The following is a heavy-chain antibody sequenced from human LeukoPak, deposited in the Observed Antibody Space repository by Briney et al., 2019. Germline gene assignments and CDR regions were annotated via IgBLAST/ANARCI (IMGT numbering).Heavy chain of an antibody. Sequence: GGSLRLSCAASGFTFSSYGMHWVRQAPGKGLEWVAVIWYDGSNKYYADSVKGRFTISRDNSKNTLYLQMNSLRAEDTAVYYCARAGHILAARPLDYWGQGTLVTVSS. CDR2: IWYDGSNK. D-gene: IGHD6-6*01. CDR3: ARAGHILAARPLDY. V-gene: IGHV3-33*01. CDR1: GFTFSSYG. J-gene: IGHJ4*02.